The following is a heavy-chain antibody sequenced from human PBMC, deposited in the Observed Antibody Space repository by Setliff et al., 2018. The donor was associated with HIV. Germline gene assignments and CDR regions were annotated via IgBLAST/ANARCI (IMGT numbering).Heavy chain of an antibody. V-gene: IGHV4-39*07. J-gene: IGHJ6*03. CDR3: ARVAPGCSITRCYYYYMDV. D-gene: IGHD3-10*02. Sequence: PSETLSLTCTVSGGFISNTYWSWIRQPPGKGLEWIGSIYHSGSTYYNPSLKSRVTISVDTSKNQFSLKLSSVTAADTAVYYCARVAPGCSITRCYYYYMDVWGKGTTVTVS. CDR2: IYHSGST. CDR1: GGFISNTY.